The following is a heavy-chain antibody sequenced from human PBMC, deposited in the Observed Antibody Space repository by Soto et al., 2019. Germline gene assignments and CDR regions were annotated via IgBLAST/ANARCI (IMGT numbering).Heavy chain of an antibody. D-gene: IGHD2-21*01. CDR2: INHSGST. J-gene: IGHJ4*02. CDR3: ARGRGLWWEHRTFDY. V-gene: IGHV4-34*01. CDR1: GGSFSGYY. Sequence: QVQLQQWGAGLLKPSETLSLTCAVYGGSFSGYYWSWIRQPPGKGLEWIGEINHSGSTNYNPSLKSRVTISVDTSKNQFSLKLSSVTAADTAVYYCARGRGLWWEHRTFDYWGQGTLVTVSS.